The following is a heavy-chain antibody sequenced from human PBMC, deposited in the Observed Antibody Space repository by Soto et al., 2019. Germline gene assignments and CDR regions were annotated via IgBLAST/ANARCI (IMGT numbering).Heavy chain of an antibody. J-gene: IGHJ5*02. CDR2: IYYSGST. CDR3: ARDSSRTTEPNGFPP. Sequence: QVQLQESGPGLVKPSQTLSLTCTVSGGSISCGDYYWSWIRQPPGKGLEWIGYIYYSGSTYYNPSLKGRVTISLDTPKNQFPLKLSSVTAAHTAVYYWARDSSRTTEPNGFPPWGQGTLFTVSS. V-gene: IGHV4-30-4*01. CDR1: GGSISCGDYY. D-gene: IGHD4-4*01.